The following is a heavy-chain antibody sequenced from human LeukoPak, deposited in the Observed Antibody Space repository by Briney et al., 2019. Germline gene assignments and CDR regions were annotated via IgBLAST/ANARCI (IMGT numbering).Heavy chain of an antibody. D-gene: IGHD3-22*01. Sequence: ASVKVSCKASGYTFTSYDINWVRQATGQGREWMGWMNPNSGNTGYAQKFQGRVTITRNTSISTTYMELSSLRSEDTAVYYCATRTRDYYDSSLGYWGQGTLVTVSS. CDR2: MNPNSGNT. J-gene: IGHJ4*02. CDR3: ATRTRDYYDSSLGY. CDR1: GYTFTSYD. V-gene: IGHV1-8*03.